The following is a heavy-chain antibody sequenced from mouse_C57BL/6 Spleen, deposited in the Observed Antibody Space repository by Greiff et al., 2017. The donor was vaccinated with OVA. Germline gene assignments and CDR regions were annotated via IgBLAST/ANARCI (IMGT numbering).Heavy chain of an antibody. J-gene: IGHJ4*01. CDR1: GYTFTSYW. CDR2: INPSNGGT. CDR3: ARSGYSNYDAMDY. D-gene: IGHD2-5*01. Sequence: QVQLQQPGPELVKPGASVKLSCKASGYTFTSYWMHWVKQRPGQGLEWIGNINPSNGGTNYNEKFKSKATLTVDKSSSTAYMQLSSLTSEDSAVYYCARSGYSNYDAMDYWGQGTSVTVSS. V-gene: IGHV1-53*01.